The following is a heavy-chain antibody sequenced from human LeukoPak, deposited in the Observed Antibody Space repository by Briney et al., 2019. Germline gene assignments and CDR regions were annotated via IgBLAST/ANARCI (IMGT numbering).Heavy chain of an antibody. CDR1: GYTFTSHY. CDR3: ARDRGGNTYWFDP. D-gene: IGHD4-23*01. J-gene: IGHJ5*02. Sequence: ASVKVSCKASGYTFTSHYIHWVRQAPGQGLEWMGIINPSGGSTSYAQMFQGRVTVTRDTSTSTVYMELSSLRSEDTAVYYCARDRGGNTYWFDPWGQGTLVTVSS. V-gene: IGHV1-46*01. CDR2: INPSGGST.